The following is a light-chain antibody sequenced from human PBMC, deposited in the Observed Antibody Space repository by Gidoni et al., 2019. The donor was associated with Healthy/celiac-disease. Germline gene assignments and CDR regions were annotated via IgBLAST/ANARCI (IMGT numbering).Light chain of an antibody. CDR1: KIGSKG. J-gene: IGLJ2*01. CDR2: GDS. CDR3: QVWDEV. Sequence: SYVLTQPPSVSVAPGQTARITCWGNKIGSKGVHWYQQTPGRSPVLVVYGDSDRPSGIPERFSGSNSGNTATLTISRVEAGDEADYYCQVWDEVFGGGTKLTVL. V-gene: IGLV3-21*02.